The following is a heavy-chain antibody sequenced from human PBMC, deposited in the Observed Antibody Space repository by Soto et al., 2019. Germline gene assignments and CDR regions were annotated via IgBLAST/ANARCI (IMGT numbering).Heavy chain of an antibody. J-gene: IGHJ3*02. CDR2: INHSGST. CDR3: AISSVYAFDI. D-gene: IGHD2-8*01. Sequence: SQPPGKGLEWIGEINHSGSTNYNPSLKSRVTISVDTSKNQFSLKLSSVTAADTAVYYCAISSVYAFDIWGQGTMVTVSS. V-gene: IGHV4-34*01.